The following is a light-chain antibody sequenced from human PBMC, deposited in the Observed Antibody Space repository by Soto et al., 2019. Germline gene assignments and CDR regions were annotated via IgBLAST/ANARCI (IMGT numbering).Light chain of an antibody. Sequence: QSVLTQPPSVSAAPGQKVTISCSGSSSNIGGNSVSWYQQLPGTAPKLLIYDDNKRPSGIPDRFSGSKSGTSATLGITGFQTGDEADYYCMSYIASTTTHWILGGGTKVTVL. J-gene: IGLJ2*01. CDR1: SSNIGGNS. V-gene: IGLV1-51*01. CDR2: DDN. CDR3: MSYIASTTTHWI.